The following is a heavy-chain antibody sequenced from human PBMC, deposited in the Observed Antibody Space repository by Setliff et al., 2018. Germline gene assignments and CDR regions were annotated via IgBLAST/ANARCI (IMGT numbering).Heavy chain of an antibody. J-gene: IGHJ6*03. Sequence: SVKVSCKASGGTFRSYGISWVRQAPGQGLEWMGGTIPMFGSANYAQKFQGRVTIITDESTNTAFMQLSSLRSDDTAVYYCVREGVDRRSSTDYRYYMDVWGKGTTVTVSS. D-gene: IGHD6-6*01. CDR1: GGTFRSYG. CDR3: VREGVDRRSSTDYRYYMDV. V-gene: IGHV1-69*05. CDR2: TIPMFGSA.